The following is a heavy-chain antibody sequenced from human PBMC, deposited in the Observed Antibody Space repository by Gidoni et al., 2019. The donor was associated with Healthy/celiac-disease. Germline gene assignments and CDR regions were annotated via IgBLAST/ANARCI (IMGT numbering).Heavy chain of an antibody. D-gene: IGHD5-12*01. CDR1: GGSFSGYY. J-gene: IGHJ4*02. CDR3: AREDGYNYVFYY. V-gene: IGHV4-34*01. CDR2: INHSGST. Sequence: QVQLQQWGAGLLKPSETLSLTCAVYGGSFSGYYWSWIRQPPGKGLEWIGEINHSGSTNYNPSLKSRLTISVDTSKNQFSLKLSSVTAADTAVYYCAREDGYNYVFYYWGQGTLVTVSS.